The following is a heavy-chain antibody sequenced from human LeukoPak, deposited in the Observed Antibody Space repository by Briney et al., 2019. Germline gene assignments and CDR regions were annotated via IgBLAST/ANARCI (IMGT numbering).Heavy chain of an antibody. CDR2: ISYDGSNK. V-gene: IGHV3-30*03. Sequence: PGGSLRLSCAASGFTFSSYGMHWVRQAPGKGLEWVAVISYDGSNKYYADSVKGRFTISRDNSKNTLYLQMNSLSAEDTAVYYCARDSPTTVVTPPGSFDIWGQGTMVIVSS. CDR3: ARDSPTTVVTPPGSFDI. D-gene: IGHD4-23*01. J-gene: IGHJ3*02. CDR1: GFTFSSYG.